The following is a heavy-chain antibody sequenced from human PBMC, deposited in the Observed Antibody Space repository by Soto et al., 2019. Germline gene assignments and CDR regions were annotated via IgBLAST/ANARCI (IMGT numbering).Heavy chain of an antibody. CDR2: ISAYNGNT. CDR3: ASGGSNPTDYGMDV. Sequence: QVPLVQSGAEVKKPGASVKLSCKASGYTFTNYGFSWVRQAPGQGLEWMGWISAYNGNTNYAQRLQGRVTMTTDTSTSTAYMELRSLTSDDTAVYYCASGGSNPTDYGMDVWGQGTTVTVSS. CDR1: GYTFTNYG. J-gene: IGHJ6*02. V-gene: IGHV1-18*04. D-gene: IGHD1-26*01.